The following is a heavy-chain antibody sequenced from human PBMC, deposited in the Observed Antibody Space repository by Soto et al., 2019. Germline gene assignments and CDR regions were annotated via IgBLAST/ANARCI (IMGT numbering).Heavy chain of an antibody. V-gene: IGHV4-31*03. CDR1: GASISGGDYY. CDR2: IYYSGST. Sequence: QVQLQESGQGLVKPSQTCSLPCTFSGASISGGDYYWSWFRQHPGKGLEWIGYIYYSGSTYYNPSLKSRVTISVDTSKNQFSLKLSSVTAADTAVYYCARWPQLKPRFDYWGQGTLVTVSS. CDR3: ARWPQLKPRFDY. J-gene: IGHJ4*02. D-gene: IGHD1-1*01.